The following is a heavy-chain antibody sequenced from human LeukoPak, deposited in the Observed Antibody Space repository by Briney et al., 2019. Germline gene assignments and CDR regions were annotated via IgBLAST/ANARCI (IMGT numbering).Heavy chain of an antibody. Sequence: GGSLRLSCAASGFTFTSYAMSWVRQAPGKGLEWVSSISSSSSYIYYADSVKGRFTISRDNAKNSLYLQMNSLRAEDTAVYYCAREAAYCGGDCYSPLDYWGQGTLVTVSS. J-gene: IGHJ4*02. CDR3: AREAAYCGGDCYSPLDY. D-gene: IGHD2-21*02. CDR2: ISSSSSYI. CDR1: GFTFTSYA. V-gene: IGHV3-21*01.